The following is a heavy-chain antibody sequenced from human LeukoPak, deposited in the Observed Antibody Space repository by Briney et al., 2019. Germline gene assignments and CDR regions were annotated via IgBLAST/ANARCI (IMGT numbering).Heavy chain of an antibody. J-gene: IGHJ4*02. Sequence: GGSLRLSCAASGFTFSNYWMHWVRQAPGKGLVWVSRVHSDGSTTNYADSVKGRFTVSRDNAKNTLYLQMNSLRAEDTAVYYCARFSVIMGSDCWGQGTLVTVSS. CDR1: GFTFSNYW. V-gene: IGHV3-74*01. D-gene: IGHD2-8*01. CDR2: VHSDGSTT. CDR3: ARFSVIMGSDC.